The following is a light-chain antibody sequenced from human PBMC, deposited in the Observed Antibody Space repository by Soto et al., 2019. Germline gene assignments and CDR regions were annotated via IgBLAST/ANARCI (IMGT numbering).Light chain of an antibody. Sequence: DIQMTQSPSTLSASVGDRVTITRRASQIMYTWLAWYQQKPGKAPKLLIYDATTLESGVPSRFSGSGSGTEFTLTISSLQPDDFATYYCQHYNGYFGQGTKLEI. V-gene: IGKV1-5*01. CDR2: DAT. J-gene: IGKJ2*01. CDR1: QIMYTW. CDR3: QHYNGY.